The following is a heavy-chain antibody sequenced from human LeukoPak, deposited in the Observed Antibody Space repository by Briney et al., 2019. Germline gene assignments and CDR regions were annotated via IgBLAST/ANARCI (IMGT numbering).Heavy chain of an antibody. D-gene: IGHD2-2*02. CDR2: ISYDGSNK. CDR3: ARDLPRYCSSTSCYTNWFDP. J-gene: IGHJ5*02. Sequence: PGGSLRLSCAASGFTFSSYAMHWVRQAPGKGLVWVGVISYDGSNKYYADSVKGRFTISRDNSKNTLYLQMNSLRAEDTAVYYCARDLPRYCSSTSCYTNWFDPWGQGTLVTVSS. V-gene: IGHV3-30-3*01. CDR1: GFTFSSYA.